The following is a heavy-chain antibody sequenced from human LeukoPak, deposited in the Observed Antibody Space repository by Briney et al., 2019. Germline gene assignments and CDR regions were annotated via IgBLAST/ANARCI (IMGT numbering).Heavy chain of an antibody. V-gene: IGHV1-2*02. D-gene: IGHD3-10*01. J-gene: IGHJ4*02. Sequence: ASVKVSCKASGYTFTGYYMHWVRQAPGQGLEWMGWINPNNSDTIYAQKFQGRVTMTRVTSLSTGYMDLSSLRSDDTAVYYCARQVGGSFDYWGQGTLVTVSS. CDR3: ARQVGGSFDY. CDR1: GYTFTGYY. CDR2: INPNNSDT.